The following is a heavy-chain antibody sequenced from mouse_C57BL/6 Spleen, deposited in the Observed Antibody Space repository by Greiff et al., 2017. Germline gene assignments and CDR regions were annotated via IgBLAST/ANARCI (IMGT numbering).Heavy chain of an antibody. CDR1: GFTFSSYA. V-gene: IGHV5-4*01. Sequence: EVKVVESGGGLVKPGGSLKLSCAASGFTFSSYAMSWVRQTPEKRLEWVATISDGGSYTYYPDNVKGRFTISRDNAKNNLYLQMSHLKSEDTAMYYCARDAITTVVDWYFDVWGTGTTVTVSS. D-gene: IGHD1-1*01. J-gene: IGHJ1*03. CDR3: ARDAITTVVDWYFDV. CDR2: ISDGGSYT.